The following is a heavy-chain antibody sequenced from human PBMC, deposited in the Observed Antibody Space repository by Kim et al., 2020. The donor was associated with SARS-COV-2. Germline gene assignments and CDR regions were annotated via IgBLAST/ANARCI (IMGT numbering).Heavy chain of an antibody. CDR2: ISWNSGSI. J-gene: IGHJ4*02. CDR1: GFTFDDYA. Sequence: GGSLRLSCAASGFTFDDYAMHWVRQAPGKGLEWVSGISWNSGSIGYADSVKGRFTISRDNAKNSLYLQMNSLRAEDTALYYCAQQEAGGDYYDSSGSFDYWGQGTLVTVSS. D-gene: IGHD3-22*01. V-gene: IGHV3-9*01. CDR3: AQQEAGGDYYDSSGSFDY.